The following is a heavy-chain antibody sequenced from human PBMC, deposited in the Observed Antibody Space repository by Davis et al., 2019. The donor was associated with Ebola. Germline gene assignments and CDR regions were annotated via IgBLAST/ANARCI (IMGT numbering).Heavy chain of an antibody. V-gene: IGHV1-69*04. CDR3: ARVPILGSGWDYYFDY. CDR2: IIPILGIA. D-gene: IGHD6-19*01. CDR1: GGTFSSYA. J-gene: IGHJ4*02. Sequence: AASVKVSCKASGGTFSSYAISWVRQAPGQGLEWMGRIIPILGIANYAQKFQGRVTITADKSTSTAYMEVRSLRADDTAVYYCARVPILGSGWDYYFDYWGQGTLVTVSS.